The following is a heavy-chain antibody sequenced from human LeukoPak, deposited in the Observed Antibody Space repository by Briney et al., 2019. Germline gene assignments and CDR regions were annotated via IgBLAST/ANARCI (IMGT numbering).Heavy chain of an antibody. CDR3: ARNFVVVSSLGFDP. D-gene: IGHD2-2*01. J-gene: IGHJ5*02. V-gene: IGHV4-59*01. CDR2: IYYSRST. Sequence: SETLSLTCTVSGGSISSYYWSWIRQPPGKGLEWIGYIYYSRSTNYNPSLKSRVTISVDTSKNQFSLKLSSVTAADTAVYYCARNFVVVSSLGFDPWGQGTLVTVSS. CDR1: GGSISSYY.